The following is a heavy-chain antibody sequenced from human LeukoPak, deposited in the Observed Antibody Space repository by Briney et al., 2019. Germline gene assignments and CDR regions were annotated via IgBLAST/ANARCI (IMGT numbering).Heavy chain of an antibody. J-gene: IGHJ4*02. D-gene: IGHD6-19*01. V-gene: IGHV4-59*12. CDR2: IYYSGST. Sequence: SETLSLTCTVSGGSISSYYWSWIRQPPGKGLEWIGYIYYSGSTNYNPSLKSRVTISVDTSKNQFSLKLSSVTAADTAVYYCARGLGQSSGWYRYWGQGTLVTVSS. CDR1: GGSISSYY. CDR3: ARGLGQSSGWYRY.